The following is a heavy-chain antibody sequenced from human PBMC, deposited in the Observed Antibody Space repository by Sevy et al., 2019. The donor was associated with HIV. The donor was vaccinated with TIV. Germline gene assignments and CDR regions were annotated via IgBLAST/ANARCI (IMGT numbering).Heavy chain of an antibody. J-gene: IGHJ3*01. CDR3: ARDKRFLNDAFDV. CDR1: GDSIRSGSYY. V-gene: IGHV4-61*02. CDR2: IYTSGSP. Sequence: SDTLSLTCTVSGDSIRSGSYYRSWFRQPAGKGLEWIGRIYTSGSPKYNPSLESRVTISADTSKNQFSLELRSVTAADTAIYYCARDKRFLNDAFDVWGQGTMVTVSS. D-gene: IGHD3-10*01.